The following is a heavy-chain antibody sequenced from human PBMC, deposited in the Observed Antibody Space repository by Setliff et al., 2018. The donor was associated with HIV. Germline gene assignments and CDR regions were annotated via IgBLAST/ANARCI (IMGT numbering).Heavy chain of an antibody. J-gene: IGHJ4*02. Sequence: KPSETLSLTCTVSGGSISSYYWSWIRQPPGKGLEWIGYIYTSGSTNYNPSLKSRVTISVDTSKNQFSLKLSSVTAADTAVYYCARNIPGLRTYAGWGQGTLVTVSS. CDR3: ARNIPGLRTYAG. V-gene: IGHV4-4*08. D-gene: IGHD3-16*01. CDR1: GGSISSYY. CDR2: IYTSGST.